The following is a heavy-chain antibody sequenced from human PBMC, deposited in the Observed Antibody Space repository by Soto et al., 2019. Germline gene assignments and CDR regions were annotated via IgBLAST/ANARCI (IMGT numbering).Heavy chain of an antibody. Sequence: SVKVSCKASGGTFSSYAISWVRQAPGQGLEWMGGIIPIFGTANYAQKFQGRVTITADESTSTAYMELSSLRSEDTAVYYCASHKLIVVVTAETYYFDYWGQGTLVTVSS. D-gene: IGHD2-21*02. CDR2: IIPIFGTA. CDR3: ASHKLIVVVTAETYYFDY. CDR1: GGTFSSYA. J-gene: IGHJ4*02. V-gene: IGHV1-69*13.